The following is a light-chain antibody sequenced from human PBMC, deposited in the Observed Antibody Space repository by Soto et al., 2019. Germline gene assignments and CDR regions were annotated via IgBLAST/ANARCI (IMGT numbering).Light chain of an antibody. V-gene: IGLV2-14*01. CDR3: SSYTASSTWV. CDR2: EVS. CDR1: SSDIGGYNY. J-gene: IGLJ3*02. Sequence: QSALTQPASVSGSPGQSITIYCTGTSSDIGGYNYVSWYQQHPGKAPKLMIYEVSWRPSEISNRFSGSKSGNTASLTVSGLQAEDEADYYCSSYTASSTWVFGGGTKLTVL.